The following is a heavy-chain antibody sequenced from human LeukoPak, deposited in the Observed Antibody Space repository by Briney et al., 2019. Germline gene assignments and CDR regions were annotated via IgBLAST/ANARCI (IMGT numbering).Heavy chain of an antibody. CDR1: GFTVSSKD. CDR2: LHSGGRT. Sequence: GESLRLSCAASGFTVSSKDMNWVRQAPGKGLEWVSVLHSGGRTYYADSVKGRFTISRDNSKNTLYLQMNSLRAEDTAVYYCASLYSYGMDVWGQGTTVTVSS. CDR3: ASLYSYGMDV. J-gene: IGHJ6*02. D-gene: IGHD2-2*02. V-gene: IGHV3-53*01.